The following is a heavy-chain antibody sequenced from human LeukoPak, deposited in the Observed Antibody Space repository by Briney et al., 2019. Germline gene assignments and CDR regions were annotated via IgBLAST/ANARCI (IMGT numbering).Heavy chain of an antibody. V-gene: IGHV5-51*01. CDR3: ARYSDYYEMPLGFDY. D-gene: IGHD3-22*01. CDR2: IYPGDSDT. J-gene: IGHJ4*02. Sequence: GESLKISGKGSGYSFTSYWIGWVRQMPGKGLEWMGIIYPGDSDTRYSPSFQGQVTISADKSISTAYLQWSSLKASDTAMYYCARYSDYYEMPLGFDYWGQGTLVTVSS. CDR1: GYSFTSYW.